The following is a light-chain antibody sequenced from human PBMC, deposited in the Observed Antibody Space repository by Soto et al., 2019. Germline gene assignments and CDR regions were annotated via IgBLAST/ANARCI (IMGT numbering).Light chain of an antibody. J-gene: IGKJ4*01. CDR1: QSLSSN. V-gene: IGKV3-15*01. CDR3: QQYNHWPRMLS. Sequence: EIVLTQSPATLSVSPGERATLSCRASQSLSSNLAWYQQRPGQAPRLLIYDTSTRPSDVPARFSGSGSGTEFTLTIASLQSEDFAIYYCQQYNHWPRMLSFGGGTKVDLK. CDR2: DTS.